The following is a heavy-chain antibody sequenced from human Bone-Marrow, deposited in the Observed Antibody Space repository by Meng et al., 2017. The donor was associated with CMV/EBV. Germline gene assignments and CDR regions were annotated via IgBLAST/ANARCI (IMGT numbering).Heavy chain of an antibody. V-gene: IGHV3-11*04. CDR2: ISSSGTTI. J-gene: IGHJ3*01. D-gene: IGHD3-3*01. CDR1: GFTFSDYY. CDR3: VREMWSNDV. Sequence: GGSLRLSCAASGFTFSDYYMSWIRQAPGKGLEWISYISSSGTTIYYADSVKGRFTISRDNAENSLYLQMNSLRAEDTAVYYCVREMWSNDVWGRGTRVTVSS.